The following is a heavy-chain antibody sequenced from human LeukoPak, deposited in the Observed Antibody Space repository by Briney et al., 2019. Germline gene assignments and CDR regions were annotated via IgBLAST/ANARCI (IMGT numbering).Heavy chain of an antibody. J-gene: IGHJ4*02. Sequence: SGGSLRLSCAASGFTFSSYAMHWVRQAPGKGLEWVAVISYDGSNKYYADSVKGRFTISRDNSKNTLYLQMNSLRAEDTAVYYYARAFSIAAAVDYWGQGTLVTVSS. CDR3: ARAFSIAAAVDY. CDR2: ISYDGSNK. D-gene: IGHD6-13*01. CDR1: GFTFSSYA. V-gene: IGHV3-30-3*01.